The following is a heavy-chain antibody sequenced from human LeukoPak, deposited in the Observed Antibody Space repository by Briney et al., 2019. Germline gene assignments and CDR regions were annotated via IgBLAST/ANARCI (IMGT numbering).Heavy chain of an antibody. V-gene: IGHV3-33*01. CDR2: IWYDGSNK. D-gene: IGHD2-21*02. CDR3: TANFDF. J-gene: IGHJ4*02. CDR1: GFNFSNYG. Sequence: PGGSLRLSCAASGFNFSNYGKHWVRQPPGKGLEWVAVIWYDGSNKYYADSVKGRFTISRDNSKDTLYVQMNSLRAEDTAMYYCTANFDFWGQGTLVTVSS.